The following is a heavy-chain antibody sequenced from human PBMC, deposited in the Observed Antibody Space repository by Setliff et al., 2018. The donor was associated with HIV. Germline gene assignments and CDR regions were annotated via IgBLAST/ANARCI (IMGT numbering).Heavy chain of an antibody. CDR1: GYTFTAYN. CDR3: ARAAYYDSRDFSDYYYMDV. D-gene: IGHD3-22*01. CDR2: INPNSGGT. J-gene: IGHJ6*03. V-gene: IGHV1-2*02. Sequence: GASVKVSCKASGYTFTAYNMQWVRQAPGQGLEWVGWINPNSGGTNYAQVRDRVTITADESTSTAYMELSGLSSEDTAVYYCARAAYYDSRDFSDYYYMDVWGTG.